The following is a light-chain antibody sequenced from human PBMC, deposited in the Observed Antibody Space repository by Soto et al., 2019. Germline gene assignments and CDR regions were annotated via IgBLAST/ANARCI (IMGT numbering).Light chain of an antibody. V-gene: IGKV3-20*01. CDR1: QSVSSNF. Sequence: EIVLTQSPGTLSLSPGERGTLSRRASQSVSSNFLAWYQQKPGQAPRLLIFDASTRATGIPDRFTGSGSGTDFTLTISRLEPEDFAVYYCQFYGDPPKTFGQGTKVEIK. J-gene: IGKJ1*01. CDR3: QFYGDPPKT. CDR2: DAS.